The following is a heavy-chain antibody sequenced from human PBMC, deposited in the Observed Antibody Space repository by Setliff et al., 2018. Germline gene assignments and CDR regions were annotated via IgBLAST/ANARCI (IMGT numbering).Heavy chain of an antibody. V-gene: IGHV4-39*01. Sequence: SETLSLTCTVPGDSISSFSYYWGWIRQPPGKGLEWIGTIYDSGKTYYNPSLNSRVTISVDTSKNQFSLKLNSVTAADTGVYYCASCRFQVPYNYWGQGTLVTVS. CDR3: ASCRFQVPYNY. J-gene: IGHJ4*02. D-gene: IGHD2-2*02. CDR2: IYDSGKT. CDR1: GDSISSFSYY.